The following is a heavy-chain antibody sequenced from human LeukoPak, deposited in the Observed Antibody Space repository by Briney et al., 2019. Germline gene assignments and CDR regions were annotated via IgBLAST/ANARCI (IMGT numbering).Heavy chain of an antibody. CDR3: AKRGVVIRVILVGFHKEAYYFDS. D-gene: IGHD3-22*01. CDR2: ISGSGGST. V-gene: IGHV3-23*01. CDR1: GITLSNYG. J-gene: IGHJ4*02. Sequence: PGGSLRLSCAVSGITLSNYGMSWFRQAPGKGLEWVAGISGSGGSTNYADSVKGRFTISRDNPKNTLFLQMNSLRAEDTAVYFCAKRGVVIRVILVGFHKEAYYFDSWGQGALVTVSS.